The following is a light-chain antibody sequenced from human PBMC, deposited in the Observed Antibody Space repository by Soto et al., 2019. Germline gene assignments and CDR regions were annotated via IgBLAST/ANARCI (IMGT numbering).Light chain of an antibody. CDR3: SSYTSSSTVV. CDR2: DVS. J-gene: IGLJ1*01. V-gene: IGLV2-14*01. CDR1: SSDVGGYNY. Sequence: QSALTQPASVSVSPGQSITVSCTGTSSDVGGYNYVSWYQQHPGKAPKLMIYDVSYRPSGVSNRFSGSKSGNTASLTSSGLKAEDEADYYCSSYTSSSTVVFGTGTKLTVL.